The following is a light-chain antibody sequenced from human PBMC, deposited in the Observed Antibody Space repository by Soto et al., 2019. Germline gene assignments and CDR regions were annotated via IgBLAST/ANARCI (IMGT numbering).Light chain of an antibody. CDR2: GVS. Sequence: ESVLTQSPGTLSLSPGERATLSCRASQSASINYLAWYQQKPGQAPRVLIYGVSSRATGIPDRFSGSGSGTDFTLTISRLEPEDFAVYYCQQYGSSPITFGQGTRLEIK. V-gene: IGKV3-20*01. CDR3: QQYGSSPIT. J-gene: IGKJ5*01. CDR1: QSASINY.